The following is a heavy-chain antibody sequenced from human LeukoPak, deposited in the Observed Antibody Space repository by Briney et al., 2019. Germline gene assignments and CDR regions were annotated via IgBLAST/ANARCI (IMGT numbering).Heavy chain of an antibody. D-gene: IGHD3-3*01. J-gene: IGHJ4*02. CDR2: INHSGST. Sequence: PAETLSLTCAVYGGSFSGYYWSWMRQPPGKGLEWIGEINHSGSTNYNPSLKSRVTISVDTSKNQFSLKLSSVTAADTAVYYCARIGFSEWSPEGYYFDYWGQGTLVTVSS. CDR3: ARIGFSEWSPEGYYFDY. CDR1: GGSFSGYY. V-gene: IGHV4-34*01.